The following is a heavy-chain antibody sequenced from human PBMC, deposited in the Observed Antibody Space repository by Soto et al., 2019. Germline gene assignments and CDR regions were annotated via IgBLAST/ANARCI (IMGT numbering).Heavy chain of an antibody. V-gene: IGHV4-4*02. J-gene: IGHJ4*02. D-gene: IGHD6-19*01. CDR3: ARSFGWYAIDQ. CDR2: IHHSGST. Sequence: QMQLQESGPGLVKPSETLSLTCAVSSASIISEQRWSWVRQPPGKGLEWIGEIHHSGSTNNNPSLRSRVTMSVDKSKNQFPLTLNSVPAADTAVYYCARSFGWYAIDQWGQGTLVIVSS. CDR1: SASIISEQR.